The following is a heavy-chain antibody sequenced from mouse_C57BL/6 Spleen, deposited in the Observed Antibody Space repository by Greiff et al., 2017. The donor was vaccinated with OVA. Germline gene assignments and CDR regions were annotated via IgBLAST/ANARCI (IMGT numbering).Heavy chain of an antibody. CDR3: TKLIYYEYGDYAMDY. D-gene: IGHD2-4*01. J-gene: IGHJ4*01. CDR1: GFTFSSYA. CDR2: ISSGGDYI. Sequence: EVMLVESGEGLVKPGGSLKLSCAASGFTFSSYAMSWVRQTPEKRLEWVAYISSGGDYIYYADTVKGRFPISRDNAMNTLYLQMSSLKSEDTAMYYCTKLIYYEYGDYAMDYWGEGTSVTVSS. V-gene: IGHV5-9-1*02.